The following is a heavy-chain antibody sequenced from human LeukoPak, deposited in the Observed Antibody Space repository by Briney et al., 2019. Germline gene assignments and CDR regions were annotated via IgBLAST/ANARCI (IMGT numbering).Heavy chain of an antibody. CDR2: ITDSGSST. J-gene: IGHJ5*01. Sequence: GGSLRLSCVASGFTFSSYAMSWVRQAPGKGLEWVSTITDSGSSTYYADSVKGRFTISRDNSKNTLYLQMNSLRVEDTAVYYCARGTLEHCSGASCYPLDSWGQGTLVTVSS. V-gene: IGHV3-23*01. D-gene: IGHD2-15*01. CDR1: GFTFSSYA. CDR3: ARGTLEHCSGASCYPLDS.